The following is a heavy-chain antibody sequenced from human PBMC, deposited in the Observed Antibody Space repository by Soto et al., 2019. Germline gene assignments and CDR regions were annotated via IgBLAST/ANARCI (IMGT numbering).Heavy chain of an antibody. CDR3: ARSPSRYNWFDP. CDR2: IYYSGST. Sequence: QVQLQESGPGLVKPSETLSLTCTVSGGSISSYYWSWIRQPPGKGLEWIGYIYYSGSTNYNPSLKSRVTISVDTSKNQFSLKLSSVTAADTAVYYCARSPSRYNWFDPWGQGTLVTVSS. V-gene: IGHV4-59*01. CDR1: GGSISSYY. J-gene: IGHJ5*02.